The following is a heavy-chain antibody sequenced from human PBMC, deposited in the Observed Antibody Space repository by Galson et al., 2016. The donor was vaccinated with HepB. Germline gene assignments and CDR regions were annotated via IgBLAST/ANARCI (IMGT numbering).Heavy chain of an antibody. V-gene: IGHV4-34*01. Sequence: ETLSLTCVVSDGSLTSYYWSWICQPPGKGLEWIGEINHSGSTKYQSSLKSRVTISVDTSKSEVSLKVSSVTAADSAVYYCARSTTYYGMDVWGQGTTVTVSS. CDR1: DGSLTSYY. CDR2: INHSGST. CDR3: ARSTTYYGMDV. D-gene: IGHD2/OR15-2a*01. J-gene: IGHJ6*02.